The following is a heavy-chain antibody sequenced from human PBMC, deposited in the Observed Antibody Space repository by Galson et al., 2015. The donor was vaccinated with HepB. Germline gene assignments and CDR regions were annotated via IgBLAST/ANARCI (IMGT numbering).Heavy chain of an antibody. CDR3: ARDNGGMTGVDY. CDR2: ISSSSSYI. V-gene: IGHV3-21*01. Sequence: SLRLSCAASGFTFSSYAMSWVRQAPGKGLEWVSSISSSSSYIYYADSVKGRFTISRDNAKNSLYLQMNSLRAEDTAVYYCARDNGGMTGVDYWGQGTLVTVSS. D-gene: IGHD4-23*01. CDR1: GFTFSSYA. J-gene: IGHJ4*02.